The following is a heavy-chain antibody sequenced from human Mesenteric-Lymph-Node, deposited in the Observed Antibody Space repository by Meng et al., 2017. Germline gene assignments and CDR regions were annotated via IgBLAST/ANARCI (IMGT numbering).Heavy chain of an antibody. CDR3: ARASYGSGSPLGESWFDP. D-gene: IGHD3-10*01. V-gene: IGHV4-31*11. CDR1: GDSITSGGYY. Sequence: QGQLQGSGSGLVRPSQTLLLTCAFSGDSITSGGYYWGLIRQHPGKGLEWIGYIHSSGSTYYNPSLRSRLTISVDTSKNQFSLKLSSVTAADTAVYYCARASYGSGSPLGESWFDPWGQGTLVPSPQ. CDR2: IHSSGST. J-gene: IGHJ5*02.